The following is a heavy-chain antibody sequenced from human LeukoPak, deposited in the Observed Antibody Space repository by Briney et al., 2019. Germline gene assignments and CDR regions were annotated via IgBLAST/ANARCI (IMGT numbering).Heavy chain of an antibody. V-gene: IGHV1-2*02. J-gene: IGHJ6*03. CDR1: GYTFTSYA. Sequence: ASVEVSCKASGYTFTSYAMNWVRQSPGQGLEWMGWINPNSGGANYAQKFQGRVTITRDTSLSTAYMALSRLRSDDTAVYYCARPIGWGGPPYYYYMDLWAKGTTVTVFS. CDR2: INPNSGGA. D-gene: IGHD3-16*01. CDR3: ARPIGWGGPPYYYYMDL.